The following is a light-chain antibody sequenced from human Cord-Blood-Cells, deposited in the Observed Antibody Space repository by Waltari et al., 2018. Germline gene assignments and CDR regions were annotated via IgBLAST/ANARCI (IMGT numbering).Light chain of an antibody. V-gene: IGKV1-5*01. Sequence: DIQMTQSPSTLSASVGDRVTITCRASQSLRSWFTLYQQKPGKASKLLIYDASSLETGVPSRFSGRGFGTEFTLTISSLQPDDFATYYCQQYISYPYTFGQGTKLEIK. CDR1: QSLRSW. J-gene: IGKJ2*01. CDR2: DAS. CDR3: QQYISYPYT.